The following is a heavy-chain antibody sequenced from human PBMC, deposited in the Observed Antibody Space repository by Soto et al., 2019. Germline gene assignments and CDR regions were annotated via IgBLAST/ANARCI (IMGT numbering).Heavy chain of an antibody. V-gene: IGHV4-34*01. CDR3: ARGGPLGITIFGVVIRHYYMDV. J-gene: IGHJ6*03. D-gene: IGHD3-3*01. Sequence: SETLSLTCAVDGGSCSGYDGSWIRQPPGKGLEWIGEINHSGSTNYNPSLKSRVTISVDTSKNQFSLKLSSVTAADTAVYYCARGGPLGITIFGVVIRHYYMDVWGKGTTVTVSS. CDR2: INHSGST. CDR1: GGSCSGYD.